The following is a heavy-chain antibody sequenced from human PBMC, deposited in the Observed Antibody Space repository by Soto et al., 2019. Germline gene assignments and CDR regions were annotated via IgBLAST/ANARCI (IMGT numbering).Heavy chain of an antibody. D-gene: IGHD1-7*01. CDR1: GFTVSSNY. J-gene: IGHJ6*02. V-gene: IGHV3-53*01. Sequence: GGSLRLSCAASGFTVSSNYMSWVRQAPGKGLEWVSVIYSGGSTYYADSVKGRFTISRDNSKNTLYLQMNSLRAEDTAVYYCARDSAGTTYYYYGMDVWGQGTTVTVSS. CDR3: ARDSAGTTYYYYGMDV. CDR2: IYSGGST.